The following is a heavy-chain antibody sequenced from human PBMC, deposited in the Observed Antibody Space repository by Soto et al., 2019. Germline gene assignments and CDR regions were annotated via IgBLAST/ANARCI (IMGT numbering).Heavy chain of an antibody. J-gene: IGHJ6*03. CDR1: SASITSDNW. Sequence: QVQLQESGPGLVKPSGTLSLTCIASSASITSDNWWSWVRQPPGKGLEWIGEIYHTGKANYNPSPKSRATISVDKSKNHFSLNLSSVTAADTAVYYCARGVRSRYYYMDVWGKGTTVTVSS. CDR3: ARGVRSRYYYMDV. CDR2: IYHTGKA. V-gene: IGHV4-4*02. D-gene: IGHD1-20*01.